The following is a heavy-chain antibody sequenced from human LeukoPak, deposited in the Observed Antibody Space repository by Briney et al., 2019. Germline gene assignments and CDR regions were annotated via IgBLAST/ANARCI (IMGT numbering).Heavy chain of an antibody. Sequence: KVSCKASGGTFSSYAISWVRQAPGQGLEWMGGIIPIFGTANYAQKFQGRVTITADESTSTAYMELSSLRSEDTAVYYCARGIRYFDWLLYYWGQGTLVTVSS. CDR1: GGTFSSYA. CDR3: ARGIRYFDWLLYY. CDR2: IIPIFGTA. V-gene: IGHV1-69*01. D-gene: IGHD3-9*01. J-gene: IGHJ4*02.